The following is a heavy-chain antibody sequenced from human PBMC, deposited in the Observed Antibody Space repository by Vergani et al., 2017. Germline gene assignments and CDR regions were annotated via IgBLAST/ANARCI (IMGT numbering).Heavy chain of an antibody. Sequence: QVQLVESGGGVVQPGRSLRLSCAASGFTFNQYGMHWVRQAPGKGLEWVAVTWYDGNNKQYADSVKGRFTISRDNSKRTMYLQMNSLRDEDTGVYYCARELRLLYNRFDPWGQGTLVTVSS. CDR2: TWYDGNNK. V-gene: IGHV3-33*01. J-gene: IGHJ5*02. CDR3: ARELRLLYNRFDP. D-gene: IGHD1-14*01. CDR1: GFTFNQYG.